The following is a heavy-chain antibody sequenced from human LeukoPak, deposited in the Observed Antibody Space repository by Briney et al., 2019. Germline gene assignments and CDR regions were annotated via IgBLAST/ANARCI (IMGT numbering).Heavy chain of an antibody. D-gene: IGHD3-3*01. CDR3: AGRGYAYYDFWSGAYRLDY. CDR2: IIPIFGTA. V-gene: IGHV1-69*05. J-gene: IGHJ4*02. CDR1: GGTFNSYT. Sequence: SVKVSCKASGGTFNSYTITWVRQAPGQGLEWMGGIIPIFGTANYAQKFQGRVTITTDESTSTAYMELSSLRSEDTAVYYCAGRGYAYYDFWSGAYRLDYWGQGTLVTVSS.